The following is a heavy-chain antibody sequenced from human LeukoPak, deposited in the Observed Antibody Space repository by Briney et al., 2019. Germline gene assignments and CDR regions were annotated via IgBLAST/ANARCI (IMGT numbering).Heavy chain of an antibody. CDR1: GGSISSYY. J-gene: IGHJ3*02. V-gene: IGHV4-4*07. CDR3: ARVTYSRSSISLDAFDI. Sequence: SETLSLTCTVSGGSISSYYWSWIRQPAGKGLEWIGRIYSSGSTNYNPSLKSRVTMSVDTSKNQFSLKVSSVTAADTAVYYCARVTYSRSSISLDAFDIWGQGTMVTVSS. CDR2: IYSSGST. D-gene: IGHD6-6*01.